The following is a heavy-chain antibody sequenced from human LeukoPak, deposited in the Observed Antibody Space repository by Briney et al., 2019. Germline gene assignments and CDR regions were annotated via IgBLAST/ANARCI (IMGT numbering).Heavy chain of an antibody. J-gene: IGHJ5*02. CDR3: ARGRYGTISRGWSDP. D-gene: IGHD1-1*01. Sequence: PSETLSLTCSVSGGSISTGAYYWGWIRQPPGKGLEWIGYIYYSGTTNYNSSLKSRVTISVDTSKKQFSLKLSSVTAADTAVYYCARGRYGTISRGWSDPWGQGTLVTVSS. CDR1: GGSISTGAYY. V-gene: IGHV4-61*08. CDR2: IYYSGTT.